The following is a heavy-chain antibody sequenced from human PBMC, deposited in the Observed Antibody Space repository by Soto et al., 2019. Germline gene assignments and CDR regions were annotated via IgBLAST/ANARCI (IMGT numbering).Heavy chain of an antibody. J-gene: IGHJ4*02. CDR3: ARGQWLPRGEY. D-gene: IGHD6-19*01. Sequence: QVQLQQWGAGLLKPSETLSLTCAVHGGSFSGFFWTWIRQPPGKGLEWIGEINHSGSTNYNPSLKSRVTISVDTSENQFSPRLTSVTAADTAVYYCARGQWLPRGEYWGQGTLVTVSS. CDR1: GGSFSGFF. V-gene: IGHV4-34*02. CDR2: INHSGST.